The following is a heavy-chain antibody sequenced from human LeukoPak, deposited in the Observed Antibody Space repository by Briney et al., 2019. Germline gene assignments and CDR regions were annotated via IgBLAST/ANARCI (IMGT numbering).Heavy chain of an antibody. V-gene: IGHV1-69*04. CDR1: GGTFSSYA. D-gene: IGHD3-22*01. CDR2: IIPILGIA. J-gene: IGHJ6*02. CDR3: ASTIYYYDSSGYYAHNPYYYYGMDV. Sequence: SVKVSCKASGGTFSSYAISWVRQAPGQGLEWMGRIIPILGIANYAQKFQGRVTITADKSTSTAYMELSSLRSEDTAVYYCASTIYYYDSSGYYAHNPYYYYGMDVRGQGTTVTVSS.